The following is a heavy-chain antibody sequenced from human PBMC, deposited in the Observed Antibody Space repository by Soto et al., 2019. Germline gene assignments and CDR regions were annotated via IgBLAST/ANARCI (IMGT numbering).Heavy chain of an antibody. V-gene: IGHV1-8*01. Sequence: QVQLVQSGAEVKKPGASVKVSFKASGYTFTNYDIHWVRQATGQGLEWMGWMNPDSGNTGQSKQFQGRVTMTRDTSISTAYMEMSSLRSEDTAVYYCARGRFRRTWFDPWGQGTVVNVSS. CDR2: MNPDSGNT. CDR1: GYTFTNYD. D-gene: IGHD3-16*01. J-gene: IGHJ5*02. CDR3: ARGRFRRTWFDP.